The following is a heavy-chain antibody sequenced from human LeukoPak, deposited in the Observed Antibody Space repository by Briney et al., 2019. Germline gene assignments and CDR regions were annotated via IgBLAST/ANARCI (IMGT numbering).Heavy chain of an antibody. CDR1: GGTFSSYA. CDR3: AGDGDTAMISFYDI. D-gene: IGHD5-18*01. Sequence: ASVKVSCKASGGTFSSYAISWVRQAPGQGLEWMGGIIPIFGTANYAQKFQGRVTITADESTSTAYMELSSLRSEDTAMYYCAGDGDTAMISFYDIWGQGTKVTVSS. V-gene: IGHV1-69*13. CDR2: IIPIFGTA. J-gene: IGHJ3*02.